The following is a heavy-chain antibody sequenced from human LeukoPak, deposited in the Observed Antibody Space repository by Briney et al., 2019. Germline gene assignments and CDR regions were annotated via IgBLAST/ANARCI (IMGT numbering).Heavy chain of an antibody. D-gene: IGHD3-10*01. J-gene: IGHJ4*02. CDR1: GGSISSYY. Sequence: SESLSLTCTVSGGSISSYYWSWIRQPPGKGLEWIGYIYYSGSTNYNPSLKSPVTISVDTSKNQFSLKLSSVTAADTAVYYCARFGSNPYYFDYCGQGSLVAVSS. CDR3: ARFGSNPYYFDY. V-gene: IGHV4-59*08. CDR2: IYYSGST.